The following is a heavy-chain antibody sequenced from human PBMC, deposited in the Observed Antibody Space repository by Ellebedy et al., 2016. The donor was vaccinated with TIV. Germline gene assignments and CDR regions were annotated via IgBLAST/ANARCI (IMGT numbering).Heavy chain of an antibody. CDR2: INHSGST. CDR1: GGSFSGYY. V-gene: IGHV4-34*01. J-gene: IGHJ6*02. Sequence: MPSETLSLTCAVYGGSFSGYYWSRIRQPPGKGLEWIGEINHSGSTNYNPSLKSRVTISVDTSKNQFSLQLDSVTPEDTAVYYCARSYSTNPPGVRSDVWGQGTTVTVSS. D-gene: IGHD2-2*01. CDR3: ARSYSTNPPGVRSDV.